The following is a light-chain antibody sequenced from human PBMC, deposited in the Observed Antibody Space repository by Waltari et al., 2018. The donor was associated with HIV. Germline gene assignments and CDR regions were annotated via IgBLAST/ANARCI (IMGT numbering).Light chain of an antibody. V-gene: IGKV1-5*03. Sequence: DIQMTQSPSTLSTSVGDRITITCRASQSIDTWLAWYQQKPGKAPKLLVYKTSSLQSWVPSRFSGSGSGTEFTLTISSLQPDDFATYYCQHYNTSSPWTFGQGTRVDI. CDR1: QSIDTW. J-gene: IGKJ1*01. CDR3: QHYNTSSPWT. CDR2: KTS.